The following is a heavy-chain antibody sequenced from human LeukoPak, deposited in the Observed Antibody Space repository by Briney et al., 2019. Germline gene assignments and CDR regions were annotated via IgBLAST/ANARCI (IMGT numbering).Heavy chain of an antibody. CDR3: ARLKARDAFDI. J-gene: IGHJ3*02. CDR1: GGSISSYS. V-gene: IGHV4-59*08. Sequence: SETLSLTCTVSGGSISSYSCNWIRQSPGGGLELIGYVYYSGSPMYTPSLGRRVTLSVDSSKNQFSLKLSSVPAADTAVYYCARLKARDAFDIWGQGTMVTVSS. CDR2: VYYSGSP.